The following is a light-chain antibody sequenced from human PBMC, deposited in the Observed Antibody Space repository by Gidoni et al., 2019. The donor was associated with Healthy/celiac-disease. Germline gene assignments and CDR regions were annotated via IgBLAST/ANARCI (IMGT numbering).Light chain of an antibody. CDR3: QQYDNRPSIT. J-gene: IGKJ5*01. CDR2: DAS. CDR1: QDISNY. V-gene: IGKV1-33*01. Sequence: IQMTPSPSSLSASVGDRVTITCPASQDISNYLNWYQQKPGKAPKLLIYDASNLETGVPSRFSGSGSGTDFTFTISSLQPEDIATYYCQQYDNRPSITFGQGTRLEIK.